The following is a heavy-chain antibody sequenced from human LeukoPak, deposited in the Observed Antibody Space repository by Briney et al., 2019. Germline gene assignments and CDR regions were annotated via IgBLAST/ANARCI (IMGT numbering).Heavy chain of an antibody. V-gene: IGHV3-23*01. Sequence: GGSLRLSCAASGFTFNTYAMSWVRQAPGKGLEWVSAISGSGGSTYYADSVKGRFTISRDNSKNTLYLQIHSLRAEDTAVYYCAKGKGSSSSSTDWWGQGTLVTVSS. D-gene: IGHD2-15*01. CDR2: ISGSGGST. CDR3: AKGKGSSSSSTDW. CDR1: GFTFNTYA. J-gene: IGHJ4*02.